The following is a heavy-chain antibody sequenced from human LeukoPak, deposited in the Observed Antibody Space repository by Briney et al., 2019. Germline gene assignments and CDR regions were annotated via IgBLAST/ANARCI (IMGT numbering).Heavy chain of an antibody. J-gene: IGHJ5*02. D-gene: IGHD3-10*01. V-gene: IGHV3-23*01. CDR3: ARDRDANWFDP. Sequence: GGSLRLSCAASAFTFSSYAMSWVRQAPGKGLEWVSSISGSGVSTYYADSVKGRFTISRDNSKNTLYLQMNSLRAEDTAVYYCARDRDANWFDPWGQGTLVTVSS. CDR1: AFTFSSYA. CDR2: ISGSGVST.